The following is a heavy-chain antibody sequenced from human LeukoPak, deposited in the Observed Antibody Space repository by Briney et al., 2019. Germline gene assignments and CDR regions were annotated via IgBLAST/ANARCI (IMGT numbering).Heavy chain of an antibody. Sequence: PSGTLSLTCTVSGGSISSSSYYWGWIRQPPGKGLEWIGSIYYSGSTYYNPSLKSRVTISVDTSKNQFSLKLSSVTAADTAVYYCARVTYYYDSSGPGGYYYYMDVWGKGTTVTISS. CDR3: ARVTYYYDSSGPGGYYYYMDV. D-gene: IGHD3-22*01. CDR1: GGSISSSSYY. CDR2: IYYSGST. V-gene: IGHV4-39*07. J-gene: IGHJ6*03.